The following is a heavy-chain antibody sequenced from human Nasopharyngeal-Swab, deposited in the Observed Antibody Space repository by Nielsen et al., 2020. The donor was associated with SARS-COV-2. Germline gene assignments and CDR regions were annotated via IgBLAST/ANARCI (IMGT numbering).Heavy chain of an antibody. V-gene: IGHV1-2*02. D-gene: IGHD7-27*01. Sequence: ASLNAPCKASGYTFTGYSMQWVRQAPGQGLEWMGWINPNSGGTNYAQKFQGRVTMTRGTSISTAYMELSRLRSDDTAVYYCARDDLTAYDAFDIWGQGTMVTVSS. CDR2: INPNSGGT. J-gene: IGHJ3*02. CDR3: ARDDLTAYDAFDI. CDR1: GYTFTGYS.